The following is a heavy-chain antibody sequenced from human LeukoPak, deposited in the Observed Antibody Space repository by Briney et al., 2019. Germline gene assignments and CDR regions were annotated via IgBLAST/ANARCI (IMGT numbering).Heavy chain of an antibody. J-gene: IGHJ4*02. Sequence: PSETLSLTCTVSGGSISSYYWSWIRQPPGKGLEWIGYIYYSGSTNYNPSLKSRVTISVDTSKNQFSLKLSSVTAADTAVYYCARETEDLTGTTYEYYFDYWGQGTLVTVSS. CDR3: ARETEDLTGTTYEYYFDY. D-gene: IGHD1-7*01. V-gene: IGHV4-59*01. CDR1: GGSISSYY. CDR2: IYYSGST.